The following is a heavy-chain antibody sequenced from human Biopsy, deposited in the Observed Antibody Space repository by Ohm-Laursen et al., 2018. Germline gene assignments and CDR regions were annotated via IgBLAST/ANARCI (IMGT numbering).Heavy chain of an antibody. V-gene: IGHV3-9*01. CDR2: LTWNSANI. CDR1: GFTFDNYA. J-gene: IGHJ4*02. CDR3: VRDSTLDY. Sequence: SLRLSCAASGFTFDNYAMHWVRQTPGKGLEWVSGLTWNSANIGYADSVKGRFIISRDNAWNSLFLEMSSLREEDTGLYHCVRDSTLDYWGQGTLVTVSS.